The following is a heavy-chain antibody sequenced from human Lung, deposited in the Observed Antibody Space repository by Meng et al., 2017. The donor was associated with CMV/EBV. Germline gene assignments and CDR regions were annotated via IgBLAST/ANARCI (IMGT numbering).Heavy chain of an antibody. CDR1: GGSSSSSNW. CDR3: ASFPPPGKQWLVTDY. D-gene: IGHD6-19*01. J-gene: IGHJ4*02. Sequence: VELGESGPGLVKPSGTLSLTCAVCGGSSSSSNWWSWVRQPPGKGLEWIGEIYHSGSTNYNPSLKSRVTISVDKSKNQFSLKLSSVTAADTAVYYCASFPPPGKQWLVTDYWGQGTLVTVSS. V-gene: IGHV4-4*02. CDR2: IYHSGST.